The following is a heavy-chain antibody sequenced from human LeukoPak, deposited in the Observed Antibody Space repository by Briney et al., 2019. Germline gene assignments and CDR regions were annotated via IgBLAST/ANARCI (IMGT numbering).Heavy chain of an antibody. J-gene: IGHJ3*02. CDR2: IYYSGST. V-gene: IGHV4-30-4*01. CDR3: ARDHDYGDYVRAFDI. D-gene: IGHD4-17*01. Sequence: SQTLSLTCTVSGGSISSGDYYWSWIHQPPGKRLEWIGYIYYSGSTYYNPSLKSRVTISVDTSKTQFSLRLSSVTAADTAVYYCARDHDYGDYVRAFDIWGQGTMVTVSS. CDR1: GGSISSGDYY.